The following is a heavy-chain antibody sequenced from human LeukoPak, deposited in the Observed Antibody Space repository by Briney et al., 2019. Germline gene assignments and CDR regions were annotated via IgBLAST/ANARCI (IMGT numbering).Heavy chain of an antibody. Sequence: GGSLRLSCAASGFTFSHYAMTWVRQAPGKGLEWVSSISSSGGIPYYAASVKGRFTISRDNSKNTLFLQMNSLRAEDTAVYYCAKFAYCSDTSCYGPRPVSLEVGAFDIWGQGTMVTVSS. CDR3: AKFAYCSDTSCYGPRPVSLEVGAFDI. CDR2: ISSSGGIP. D-gene: IGHD2-2*01. J-gene: IGHJ3*02. CDR1: GFTFSHYA. V-gene: IGHV3-23*01.